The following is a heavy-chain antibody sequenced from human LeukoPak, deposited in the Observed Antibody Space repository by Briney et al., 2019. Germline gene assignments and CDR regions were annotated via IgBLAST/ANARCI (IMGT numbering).Heavy chain of an antibody. CDR2: ISYDGTNE. CDR1: GFTSSTDG. D-gene: IGHD3-10*01. CDR3: GKDLSPLVWFVSASDAFDI. V-gene: IGHV3-30*18. J-gene: IGHJ3*02. Sequence: GGSLRLSCAASGFTSSTDGMYWGRQAPGKGLEWVAVISYDGTNEYYADSVKGLFTISRDNSKNTLYLQMNSLRAEDTAVYYCGKDLSPLVWFVSASDAFDIWGQGTMVTVSS.